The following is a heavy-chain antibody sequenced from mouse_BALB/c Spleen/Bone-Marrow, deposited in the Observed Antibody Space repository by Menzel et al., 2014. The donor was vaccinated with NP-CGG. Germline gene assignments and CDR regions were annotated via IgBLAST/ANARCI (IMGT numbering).Heavy chain of an antibody. CDR1: GYAFTNYL. CDR2: INPGSGGT. Sequence: QVQLQQSGAELVRPGTSVKVSCKASGYAFTNYLIEWVKRRPGQGLEWIGVINPGSGGTNYNENFKGKATLTADKSSSTAYMQLSRLTSEDSAVYFCARHLGPAYDMDYWGQGTSVTVSS. J-gene: IGHJ4*01. V-gene: IGHV1-54*01. D-gene: IGHD3-1*01. CDR3: ARHLGPAYDMDY.